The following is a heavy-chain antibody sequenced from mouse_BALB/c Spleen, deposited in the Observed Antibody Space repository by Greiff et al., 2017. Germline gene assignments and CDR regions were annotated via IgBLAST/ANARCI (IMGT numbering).Heavy chain of an antibody. CDR2: ISSGRNTI. V-gene: IGHV5-17*02. CDR3: ARSVEGAMDD. CDR1: GFTFSRFG. Sequence: EVKLVESGGGLVQPGGSRKLSCAASGFTFSRFGMQWVRQAPEKGLEWVAYISSGRNTIYYADTVKGRFTISRDNPKNTLFLQMTSLRSEDTAMYYCARSVEGAMDDWGEGTSVTVSS. J-gene: IGHJ4*01.